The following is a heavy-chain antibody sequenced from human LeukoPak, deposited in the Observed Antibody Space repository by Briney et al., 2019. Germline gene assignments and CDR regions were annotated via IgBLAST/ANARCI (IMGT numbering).Heavy chain of an antibody. CDR3: ARGPFGWGYYYYYMDV. D-gene: IGHD6-19*01. CDR1: GFTFSSYG. J-gene: IGHJ6*03. CDR2: IWYDGSNK. V-gene: IGHV3-33*01. Sequence: PGGSLRLSCAASGFTFSSYGMHWVRQAPGKGLEWVAVIWYDGSNKYYADSVKGRFTISRDNSKNTLYLQMNSLRAEDTAVYYCARGPFGWGYYYYYMDVWGKGTTVTVSS.